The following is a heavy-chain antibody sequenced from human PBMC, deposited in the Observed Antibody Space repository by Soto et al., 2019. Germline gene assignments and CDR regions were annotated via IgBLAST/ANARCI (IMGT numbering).Heavy chain of an antibody. Sequence: GGSLRLSCAASGFTFSSYSMNWVRQAPGKGLEWVSSISSSSSYIYYADSVKGRFTISRDNAKNSLYLQMNSLRAEDTAVYYCARYCSGGSCYSTIIRDAFDIWGQGTMVTVSS. J-gene: IGHJ3*02. CDR2: ISSSSSYI. V-gene: IGHV3-21*01. CDR3: ARYCSGGSCYSTIIRDAFDI. D-gene: IGHD2-15*01. CDR1: GFTFSSYS.